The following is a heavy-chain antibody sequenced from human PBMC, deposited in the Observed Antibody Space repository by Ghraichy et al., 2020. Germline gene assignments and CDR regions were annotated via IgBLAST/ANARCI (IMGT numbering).Heavy chain of an antibody. D-gene: IGHD3/OR15-3a*01. CDR3: ARGDWQF. J-gene: IGHJ4*02. CDR1: GYSFTNYF. V-gene: IGHV1-18*04. Sequence: ASVKVSCKTSGYSFTNYFISWVQQAPGQGLEWMGWISGYNGNTNYAPKFQDRVTMTTDPSTTTAYMEMTGLRSDDTAVFYCARGDWQFWGQGTLVTVSS. CDR2: ISGYNGNT.